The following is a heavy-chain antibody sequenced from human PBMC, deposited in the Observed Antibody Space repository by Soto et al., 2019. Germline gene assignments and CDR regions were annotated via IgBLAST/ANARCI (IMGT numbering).Heavy chain of an antibody. CDR2: IYYSGST. CDR3: ARQTAYDSSGYYFDY. J-gene: IGHJ4*02. V-gene: IGHV4-61*01. CDR1: GGSVSSGIYY. Sequence: PSETLSLTCAVSGGSVSSGIYYWSWIRQPPGKGLEWIAYIYYSGSTNYNPSLKSRVTISVDTSKNQFSLKLSSVTAADTAVYYCARQTAYDSSGYYFDYWGQGTLVTVSS. D-gene: IGHD3-22*01.